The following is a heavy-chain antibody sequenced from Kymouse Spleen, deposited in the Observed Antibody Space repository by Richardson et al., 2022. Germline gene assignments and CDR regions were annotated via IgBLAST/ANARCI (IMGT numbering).Heavy chain of an antibody. CDR1: GGSFSGYY. CDR3: ARSGYYDILTGYPLYYYYGMDV. J-gene: IGHJ6*02. Sequence: QVQLQQWGAGLLKPSETLSLTCAVYGGSFSGYYWSWIRQPPGKGLEWIGEINHSGSTNYNPSLKSRVTISVDTSKNQFSLKLSSVTAADTAVYYCARSGYYDILTGYPLYYYYGMDVWGQGTTVTVSS. D-gene: IGHD3-9*01. V-gene: IGHV4-34*01. CDR2: INHSGST.